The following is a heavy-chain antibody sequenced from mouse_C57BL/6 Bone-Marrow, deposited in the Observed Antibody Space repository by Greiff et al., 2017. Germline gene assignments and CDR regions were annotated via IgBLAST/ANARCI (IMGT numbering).Heavy chain of an antibody. CDR3: ARCYYGSSYWYFDV. CDR1: GFTFTDYY. J-gene: IGHJ1*03. V-gene: IGHV7-3*01. D-gene: IGHD1-1*01. Sequence: EVKLKQSGGGLVQPGGSLSLSCAASGFTFTDYYMSWVRQPPGKALEWLGFIRNKANGYTTEYSASVKGRFTISRDNSQSILYLQMNALRAEDSATYYCARCYYGSSYWYFDVWGTGTTVTVSS. CDR2: IRNKANGYTT.